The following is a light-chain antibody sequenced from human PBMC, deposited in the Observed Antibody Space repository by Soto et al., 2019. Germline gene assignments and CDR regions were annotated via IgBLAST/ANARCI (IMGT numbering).Light chain of an antibody. CDR1: SSNIGNNA. V-gene: IGLV1-36*01. CDR2: YDN. CDR3: ATWDDSLGGPV. Sequence: QSVLTQPPSVSEVPRQRVSISCSGSSSNIGNNAVNWYQQLPGKAPKLLIYYDNLLPSGVSDRFSGSRSGTSASLAIRGLQSEDEADYYCATWDDSLGGPVFGGGTKLTVL. J-gene: IGLJ3*02.